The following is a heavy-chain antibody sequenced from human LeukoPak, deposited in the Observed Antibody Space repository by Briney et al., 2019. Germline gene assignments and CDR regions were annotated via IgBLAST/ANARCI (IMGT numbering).Heavy chain of an antibody. V-gene: IGHV1-46*01. CDR2: INPSGGST. CDR3: ARVYCSGGSCFNWFDP. J-gene: IGHJ5*02. CDR1: GYTFTSYY. Sequence: ASVKVSCKASGYTFTSYYMHWVRQAPGQGLEWMGIINPSGGSTSYAQKFQGRVTMTRDTSTSTVYMELSSLRSEDTAVYYCARVYCSGGSCFNWFDPWGQGTLVTVSS. D-gene: IGHD2-15*01.